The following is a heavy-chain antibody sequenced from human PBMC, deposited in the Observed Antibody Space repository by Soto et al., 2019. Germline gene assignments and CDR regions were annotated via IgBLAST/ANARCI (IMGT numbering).Heavy chain of an antibody. D-gene: IGHD6-13*01. Sequence: SETLSLTCTVSGGSISSSSYHWGWIRQPPGKGLEWIGSIDYSGTTFYNASLNSRVTISADTSKNQFSLKLSSVTAADTALYYCARRTNTAGGWLDSWGQGALVTVSS. V-gene: IGHV4-39*01. CDR1: GGSISSSSYH. CDR3: ARRTNTAGGWLDS. CDR2: IDYSGTT. J-gene: IGHJ5*01.